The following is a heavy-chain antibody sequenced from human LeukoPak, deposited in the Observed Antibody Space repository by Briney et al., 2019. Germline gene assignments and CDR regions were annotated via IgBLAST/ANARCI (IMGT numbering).Heavy chain of an antibody. D-gene: IGHD4-23*01. CDR1: GDSISTSHW. J-gene: IGHJ4*02. V-gene: IGHV4-4*02. CDR3: ASARWDY. CDR2: IFHTGST. Sequence: SGTLSLTCAVSGDSISTSHWWSWVRPPPGKGLEWIGEIFHTGSTNYNPSLKSRVTISVDKSKNQFSLTLSSVTAADTAVYYCASARWDYWGQGTLVTVSS.